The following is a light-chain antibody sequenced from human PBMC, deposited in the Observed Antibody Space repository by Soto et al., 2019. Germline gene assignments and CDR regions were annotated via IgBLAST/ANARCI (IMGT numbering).Light chain of an antibody. Sequence: DIQMTQSPSSLSASVGDRVTITCRASQGISNYLAWYQQKPGKVPELLIYGASTLQPGVPSRFTGSGSGTDLALTISSLQPEDIATYYCQNYYSAPRTFGQGTKVELK. CDR2: GAS. V-gene: IGKV1-27*01. CDR1: QGISNY. CDR3: QNYYSAPRT. J-gene: IGKJ1*01.